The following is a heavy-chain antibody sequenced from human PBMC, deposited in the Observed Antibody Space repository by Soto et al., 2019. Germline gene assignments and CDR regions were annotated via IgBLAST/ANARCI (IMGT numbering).Heavy chain of an antibody. Sequence: GGSLRLSCAASGFTFSSYAMSWVRQAPGKGLEWVSAISGSGGSTYYADSVKGRFTISRDNSKNTLYLQMNSLRAEDTAVYYCAKDQDRYSYGRRYYYGMDVWGQGTTVTVS. D-gene: IGHD5-18*01. J-gene: IGHJ6*02. CDR2: ISGSGGST. CDR3: AKDQDRYSYGRRYYYGMDV. CDR1: GFTFSSYA. V-gene: IGHV3-23*01.